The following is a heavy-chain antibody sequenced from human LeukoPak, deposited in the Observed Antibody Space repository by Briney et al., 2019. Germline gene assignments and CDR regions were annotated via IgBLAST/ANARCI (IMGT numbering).Heavy chain of an antibody. CDR3: ARLVGAATDPFDY. V-gene: IGHV4-39*01. CDR2: IYFSGST. J-gene: IGHJ4*02. CDR1: GGSISSRTYY. D-gene: IGHD2-15*01. Sequence: SETLSLTCTVSGGSISSRTYYWGWIRQPPGKGLEWIGSIYFSGSTYYNPSLKSRVSVSVDTSKNQFSLKLSSLTAADTAVYYCARLVGAATDPFDYWGQGTLVTVSS.